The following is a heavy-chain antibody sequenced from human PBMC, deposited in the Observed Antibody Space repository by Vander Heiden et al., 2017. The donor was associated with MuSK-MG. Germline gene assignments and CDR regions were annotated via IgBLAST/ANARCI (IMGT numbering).Heavy chain of an antibody. CDR3: PRGADASPLAGDS. CDR1: GGSISSYY. V-gene: IGHV4-59*01. D-gene: IGHD1-1*01. J-gene: IGHJ4*02. CDR2: IYDSGSA. Sequence: QVRLQESGPGLVKPSETLSVTCTVSGGSISSYYWNWIRQPPGKELEYIGYIYDSGSATYNPSLKSRVLISLDTSKKQFALKLRYVTAEDTAVYYCPRGADASPLAGDSWGQGSLVTVS.